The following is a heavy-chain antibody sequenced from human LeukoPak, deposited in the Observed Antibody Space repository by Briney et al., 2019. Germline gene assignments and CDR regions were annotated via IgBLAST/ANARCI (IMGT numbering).Heavy chain of an antibody. CDR1: GYTFTGYY. V-gene: IGHV1-2*02. J-gene: IGHJ3*02. Sequence: VASVKVSCKASGYTFTGYYMHWVRQAPGQGLEWMGWINPNSGGTNYAQKFQGRVTMTRDTSTSTVYMELSSLRSEDTAIYYCARVRDGYNDAYDIWGQGTVVTVPS. D-gene: IGHD5-24*01. CDR3: ARVRDGYNDAYDI. CDR2: INPNSGGT.